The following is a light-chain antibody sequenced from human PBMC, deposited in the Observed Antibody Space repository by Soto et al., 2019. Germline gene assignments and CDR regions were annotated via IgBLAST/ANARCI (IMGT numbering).Light chain of an antibody. J-gene: IGKJ3*01. CDR1: QDISNF. CDR2: AAS. CDR3: QKYSSVPV. V-gene: IGKV1-27*01. Sequence: DIPMTQSPTSLSASVGDRVTITCRASQDISNFVAWYQQKPGKAPKLLIYAASTLQSRVPSRFSGSGSGTDFTLTSNSLQPEDVATYSCQKYSSVPVFGPGTKVEIK.